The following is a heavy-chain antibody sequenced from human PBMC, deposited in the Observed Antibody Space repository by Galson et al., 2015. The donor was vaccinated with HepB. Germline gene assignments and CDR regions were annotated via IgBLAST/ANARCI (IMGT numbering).Heavy chain of an antibody. J-gene: IGHJ4*02. V-gene: IGHV1-18*04. D-gene: IGHD5-12*01. CDR3: ARDEGQYSGYDPLDY. CDR1: GYTFTSYG. CDR2: ISAYNGNT. Sequence: SVKVSCKASGYTFTSYGISWVRQAPGQGLEWMGWISAYNGNTNYAQRLQGRVTMTTDTSTSTAYMELRSLRSDDTAVYYCARDEGQYSGYDPLDYWGQGTLVTVSS.